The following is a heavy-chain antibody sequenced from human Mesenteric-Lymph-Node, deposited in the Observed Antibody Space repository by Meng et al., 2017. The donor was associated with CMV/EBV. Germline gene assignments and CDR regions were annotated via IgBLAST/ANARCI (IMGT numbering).Heavy chain of an antibody. CDR1: GDSISRNLW. J-gene: IGHJ4*02. V-gene: IGHV4-4*02. D-gene: IGHD2-2*01. CDR2: ISYSGST. Sequence: SETLSLTCAVSGDSISRNLWWSWVRQPPGKGLEWIGEISYSGSTKYNPSLQSRVTISSDTTNNRFSLRLNSVTAADTGVYFCARSKDCRSIGCWGNFDYWGQGTLVTVSS. CDR3: ARSKDCRSIGCWGNFDY.